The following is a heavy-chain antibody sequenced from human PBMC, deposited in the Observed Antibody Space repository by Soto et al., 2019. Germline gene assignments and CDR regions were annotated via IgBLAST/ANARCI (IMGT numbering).Heavy chain of an antibody. CDR1: GYIFTSHY. CDR3: ARESTLAY. J-gene: IGHJ4*02. V-gene: IGHV1-46*01. CDR2: INPTGGGT. Sequence: QVQLVQSGAEVRKPGASVKVSCKASGYIFTSHYIHWVRQAPGQGLEWMGIINPTGGGTSYAQQFQGRVTMTRDTSTSTVYMELSSLRSEDTAVYYCARESTLAYWGQGTLVTVSS.